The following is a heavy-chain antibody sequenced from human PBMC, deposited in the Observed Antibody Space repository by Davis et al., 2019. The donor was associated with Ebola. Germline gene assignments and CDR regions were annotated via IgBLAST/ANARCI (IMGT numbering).Heavy chain of an antibody. J-gene: IGHJ5*02. D-gene: IGHD1-26*01. Sequence: PGGSLRLSCTVSGASFNSHYWSWIRQPPGKGLEWIGYIYYSGSTNYNPSLKSRVTISVDTSKNQFSLKLSSVTAADTAVYYCARRVEMTIGGSYNWLDPWGQGTLVTVSS. CDR1: GASFNSHY. CDR2: IYYSGST. V-gene: IGHV4-59*08. CDR3: ARRVEMTIGGSYNWLDP.